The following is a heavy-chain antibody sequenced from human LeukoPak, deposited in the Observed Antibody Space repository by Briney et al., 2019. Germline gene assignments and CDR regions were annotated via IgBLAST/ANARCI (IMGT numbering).Heavy chain of an antibody. CDR2: ISSSSSYI. CDR3: ARGSSLLPRGMDP. J-gene: IGHJ5*02. D-gene: IGHD2-15*01. CDR1: GFTFSSYS. V-gene: IGHV3-21*01. Sequence: PGGSLRLSCAASGFTFSSYSMNWVRQAPGKGLEWVSSISSSSSYIYYADSVKGRFTISRDNAKNSLYLQMNSLRAEDTAVYYCARGSSLLPRGMDPWGQGTLVTVSS.